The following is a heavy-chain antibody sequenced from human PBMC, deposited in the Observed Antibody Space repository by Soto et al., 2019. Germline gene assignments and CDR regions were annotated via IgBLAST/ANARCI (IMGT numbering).Heavy chain of an antibody. CDR1: GFTFSSYG. D-gene: IGHD6-19*01. Sequence: QVQLVESGGGVVQPGRSLRLSCAASGFTFSSYGMHWVRQAPGKGLEWVAVIWYDGSNKYYADSVKGRFTISRDNSKNTLYLQMNSLRAEDTAVYYCAREDQGYITAVAAGMDVWGQGTTVTVFS. CDR3: AREDQGYITAVAAGMDV. J-gene: IGHJ6*02. V-gene: IGHV3-33*01. CDR2: IWYDGSNK.